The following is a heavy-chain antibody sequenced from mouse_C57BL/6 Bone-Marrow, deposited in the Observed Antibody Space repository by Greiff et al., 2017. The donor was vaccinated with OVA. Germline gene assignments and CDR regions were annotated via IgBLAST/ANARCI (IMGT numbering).Heavy chain of an antibody. J-gene: IGHJ2*01. CDR1: GYSFTGYY. CDR2: INPSTGGT. V-gene: IGHV1-42*01. Sequence: VQLQQSGPELVKPGASVKISCKASGYSFTGYYMNWVKQSPEKSLEWIGEINPSTGGTTYNQKFKAKATLTVDKSSSTAYMQLKSLTSEDSAVYYCARNGKNDYWGQGTTLTVSS. D-gene: IGHD1-2*01. CDR3: ARNGKNDY.